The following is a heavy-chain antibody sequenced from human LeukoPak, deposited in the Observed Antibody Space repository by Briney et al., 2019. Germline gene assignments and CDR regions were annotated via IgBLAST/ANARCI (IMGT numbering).Heavy chain of an antibody. Sequence: GESLKISCKGSGYIFTSYWIGWVRQMPGKGLEWMGIIYPGDSDTRYSPSFQGQVTISADKSISTAYLQWSSLKASDTAMYYCARHSYDSSGPPYYFDYWGQGTLVTVSS. D-gene: IGHD3-22*01. CDR2: IYPGDSDT. V-gene: IGHV5-51*01. CDR1: GYIFTSYW. J-gene: IGHJ4*02. CDR3: ARHSYDSSGPPYYFDY.